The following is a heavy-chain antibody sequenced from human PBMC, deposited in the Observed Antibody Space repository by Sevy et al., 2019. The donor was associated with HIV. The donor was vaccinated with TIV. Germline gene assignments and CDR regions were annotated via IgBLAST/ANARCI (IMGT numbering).Heavy chain of an antibody. CDR2: IKTRPDGGTT. CDR3: ATDMWGSSTTCPFTFDF. Sequence: GGSLRLSCAASGFTFINTWMSWVRQAPGKGLEWVGRIKTRPDGGTTDYAEPVKGRFTISRDDSENTAFLQMNSLKTEDTAVYYCATDMWGSSTTCPFTFDFWGQGSLVTVSS. CDR1: GFTFINTW. V-gene: IGHV3-15*01. D-gene: IGHD2-2*01. J-gene: IGHJ4*02.